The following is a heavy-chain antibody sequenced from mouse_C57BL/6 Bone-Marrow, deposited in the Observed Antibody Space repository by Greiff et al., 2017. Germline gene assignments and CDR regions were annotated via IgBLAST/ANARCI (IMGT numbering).Heavy chain of an antibody. Sequence: DVMLVESGGGLVKPGGSLKLSCAASGFTFSDYGMHWVRQAPEKGLEWVAYISSGSSTIYYADTVKGRFTISRDNAKNTLFLQMTSLRSEDTAMYYCAKDSSGYDYFDYWGQGTTRTVSS. CDR2: ISSGSSTI. D-gene: IGHD3-2*02. CDR3: AKDSSGYDYFDY. V-gene: IGHV5-17*01. CDR1: GFTFSDYG. J-gene: IGHJ2*01.